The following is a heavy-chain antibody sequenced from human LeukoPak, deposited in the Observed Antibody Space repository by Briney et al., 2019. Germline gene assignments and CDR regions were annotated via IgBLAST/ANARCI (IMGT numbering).Heavy chain of an antibody. V-gene: IGHV3-66*01. Sequence: GGSLRLSCAASAFTVSNTYMSWVRQAPGQGLEWVSLIYSGGSTYYADSVKGRFTISRDNSMNTMFLQMNSLRAEDTAVYYCARVIAARLFDYWGQGTLVTVSS. CDR2: IYSGGST. J-gene: IGHJ4*02. CDR1: AFTVSNTY. D-gene: IGHD6-6*01. CDR3: ARVIAARLFDY.